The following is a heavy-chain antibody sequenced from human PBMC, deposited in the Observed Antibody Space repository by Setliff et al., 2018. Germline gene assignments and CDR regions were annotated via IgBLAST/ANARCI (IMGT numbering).Heavy chain of an antibody. CDR2: INRSGST. V-gene: IGHV4-34*01. Sequence: SETLSLTCTVYGGSFSDYYWGWVRQPPGKGLEWIGEINRSGSTNYIPSLKSRLTISVDTSKNQFSLKLSSVTAADTAVYYCRFWSGYYHDDYWGQGTLVTVSS. CDR3: RFWSGYYHDDY. CDR1: GGSFSDYY. J-gene: IGHJ4*02. D-gene: IGHD3-3*01.